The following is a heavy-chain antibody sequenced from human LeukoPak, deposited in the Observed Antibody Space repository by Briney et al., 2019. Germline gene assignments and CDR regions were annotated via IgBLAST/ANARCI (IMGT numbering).Heavy chain of an antibody. CDR2: ISGRGGST. J-gene: IGHJ4*02. V-gene: IGHV3-23*01. CDR3: AITAREYSYGAFDY. Sequence: GGSLRLSCATSGFTFSSYAMSWVRQAPGKGLEWVSGISGRGGSTYYADSVKGRFTISRDNSKNTLYLQMNSLRAEDTAVYYCAITAREYSYGAFDYWGQGTLVTVSS. D-gene: IGHD5-18*01. CDR1: GFTFSSYA.